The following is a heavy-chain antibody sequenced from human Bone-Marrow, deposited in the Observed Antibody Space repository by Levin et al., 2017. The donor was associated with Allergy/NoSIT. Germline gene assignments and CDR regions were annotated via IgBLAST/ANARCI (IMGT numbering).Heavy chain of an antibody. V-gene: IGHV2-70*13. J-gene: IGHJ6*02. D-gene: IGHD3-16*01. CDR1: GFSLTTVAMC. Sequence: TLSLTCTFSGFSLTTVAMCVTWIRQPPGKALEWLALIDWDDDKYYNTSLKTRLTISKDTSKNQVVLTMTNMDPADTATYYCTRTKRSLRLGSYYYGMDVWGQGTTVTVSS. CDR2: IDWDDDK. CDR3: TRTKRSLRLGSYYYGMDV.